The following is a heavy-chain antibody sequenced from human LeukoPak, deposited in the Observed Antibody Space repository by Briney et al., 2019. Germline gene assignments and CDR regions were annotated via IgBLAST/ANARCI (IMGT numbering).Heavy chain of an antibody. CDR1: GYPFSSYN. CDR3: ATETGSSSWYY. CDR2: LTGSAH. V-gene: IGHV1-46*01. D-gene: IGHD6-13*01. Sequence: WASVTVSCTASGYPFSSYNIHWVRRAPGQGLEWVGLTGSAHSLPQKFRGRVTVTRDTSTNTAFMELRSLRFEDTAVYYCATETGSSSWYYWGQGTLVTVSS. J-gene: IGHJ4*02.